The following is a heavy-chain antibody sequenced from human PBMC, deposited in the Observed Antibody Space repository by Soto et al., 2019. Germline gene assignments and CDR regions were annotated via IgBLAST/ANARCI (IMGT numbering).Heavy chain of an antibody. CDR2: ISSSSSTI. D-gene: IGHD3-22*01. CDR3: ARDFNYYDSSYYYYGMDV. Sequence: PGGALRLSCAASGFTFRSYSMNWVRPGPGKGLEWVSYISSSSSTIYYADSVKGRFTISRDNAKNSLYLQMNSLRDEDTAVYYCARDFNYYDSSYYYYGMDVWGQGTTVTVSS. V-gene: IGHV3-48*02. J-gene: IGHJ6*02. CDR1: GFTFRSYS.